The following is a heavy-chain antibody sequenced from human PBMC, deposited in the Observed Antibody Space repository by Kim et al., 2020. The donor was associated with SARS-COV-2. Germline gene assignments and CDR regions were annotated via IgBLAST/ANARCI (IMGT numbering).Heavy chain of an antibody. Sequence: GGSLRLSCAVSGFTVSSNYMSWVRQAPGKGLEWVSVIYSGGDTYYADSVKGRFTISRDNSKNTLFLQMNSLSAEDTAVYYCARGGGNWIFASWGQGTLVTVSS. D-gene: IGHD2-15*01. CDR1: GFTVSSNY. V-gene: IGHV3-66*01. CDR2: IYSGGDT. CDR3: ARGGGNWIFAS. J-gene: IGHJ4*02.